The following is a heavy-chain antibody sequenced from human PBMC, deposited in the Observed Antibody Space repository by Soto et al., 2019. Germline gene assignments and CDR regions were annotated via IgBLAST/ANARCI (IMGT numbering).Heavy chain of an antibody. D-gene: IGHD2-2*01. Sequence: ASVKVSCKASGGTFSSYAISWVRQAPGQGLEWMGGIIPIFGTANYAQKFQGRVTITADESTSTAYMELSSLRSEDTAVYYCARDRLSTHYYYGMDVWGQGTTVTVSS. CDR1: GGTFSSYA. J-gene: IGHJ6*02. V-gene: IGHV1-69*13. CDR2: IIPIFGTA. CDR3: ARDRLSTHYYYGMDV.